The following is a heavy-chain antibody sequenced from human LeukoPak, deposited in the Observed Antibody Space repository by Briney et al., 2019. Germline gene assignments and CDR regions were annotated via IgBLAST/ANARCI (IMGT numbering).Heavy chain of an antibody. CDR2: ISGSGGST. D-gene: IGHD3-9*01. CDR1: GFTFSSYA. CDR3: AKVALTGYLSYYYDMDV. Sequence: PGGSLRLSCAASGFTFSSYAMSWVRQAPGKGLEWVSAISGSGGSTYYADSVKGRFTISRDNSKNTLYLQMNSLRAEDTAVYYCAKVALTGYLSYYYDMDVWGQGTTVTVSS. J-gene: IGHJ6*02. V-gene: IGHV3-23*01.